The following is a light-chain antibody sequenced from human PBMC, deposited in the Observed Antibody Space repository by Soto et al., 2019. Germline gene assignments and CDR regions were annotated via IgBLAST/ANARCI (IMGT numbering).Light chain of an antibody. CDR2: AAF. Sequence: EIVFTQSPDTLSLSPGERATLFCRASQTLSIGSLAWYQQKPGQAPRLLIYAAFTRQTGISDRFHCSGAGTECVRTINRLEPEDAAVYFCQQYDGPTLTFGPGTKVDIK. V-gene: IGKV3-20*01. CDR1: QTLSIGS. J-gene: IGKJ3*01. CDR3: QQYDGPTLT.